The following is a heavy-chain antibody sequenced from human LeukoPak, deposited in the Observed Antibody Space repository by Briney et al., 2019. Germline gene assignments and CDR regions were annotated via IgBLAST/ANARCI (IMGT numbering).Heavy chain of an antibody. V-gene: IGHV3-7*01. CDR3: ARDEGGRSYY. CDR2: IKQDGSEK. Sequence: GGPLRLSSAAPRFTFSSNWISWVRQAPGKGLEWVANIKQDGSEKCYVGSVKGRFTISRDNAKNSLYLQMNSLRAEDTAVYYCARDEGGRSYYWGQGTLVTVAS. CDR1: RFTFSSNW. J-gene: IGHJ4*02. D-gene: IGHD2-15*01.